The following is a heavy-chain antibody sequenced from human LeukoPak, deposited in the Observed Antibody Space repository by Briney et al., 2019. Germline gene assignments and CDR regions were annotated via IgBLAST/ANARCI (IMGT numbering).Heavy chain of an antibody. CDR3: ARSVVGATWVDY. Sequence: ASVKVSCKASGYTFTGYYMHWVRQAPGQGLEWMGWINPNSGGTNYAQKFQGRVTMTRDTSISTAYMELSRLRSDDTAVYYCARSVVGATWVDYWDQGTLVTVSS. D-gene: IGHD1-26*01. CDR2: INPNSGGT. V-gene: IGHV1-2*02. CDR1: GYTFTGYY. J-gene: IGHJ4*02.